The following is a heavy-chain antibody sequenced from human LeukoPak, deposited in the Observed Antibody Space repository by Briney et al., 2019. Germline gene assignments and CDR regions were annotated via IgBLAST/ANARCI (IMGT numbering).Heavy chain of an antibody. D-gene: IGHD1-26*01. CDR1: GFTFSNAW. J-gene: IGHJ4*02. CDR2: ISGSGGST. V-gene: IGHV3-23*01. CDR3: AKGMKWELPFDY. Sequence: PGGSLRLSCAASGFTFSNAWMNCVRQAPGKGLEWVSAISGSGGSTYYADSVKGRFTISRDNSKNTLYLQMNSLRAEDTAVYYCAKGMKWELPFDYWGQGTLVTVSS.